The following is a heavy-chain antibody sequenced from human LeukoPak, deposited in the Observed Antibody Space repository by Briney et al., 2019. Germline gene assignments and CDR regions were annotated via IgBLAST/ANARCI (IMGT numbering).Heavy chain of an antibody. CDR2: ISKDGNTR. D-gene: IGHD3-9*01. Sequence: GGSLRLSCAASGFTFTDYYMSWIRQAPGKGLEWVLYISKDGNTRNYADSVKGRFTISRDNAKNSLFLQMNSLRAEDTAVYYCARDREPYYDILTGSRCLQHWGQGTLVTVSS. V-gene: IGHV3-11*01. J-gene: IGHJ1*01. CDR1: GFTFTDYY. CDR3: ARDREPYYDILTGSRCLQH.